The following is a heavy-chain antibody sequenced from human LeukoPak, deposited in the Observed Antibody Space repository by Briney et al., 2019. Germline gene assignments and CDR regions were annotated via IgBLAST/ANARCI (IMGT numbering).Heavy chain of an antibody. CDR3: ARSSGWRDAFDF. CDR2: TYNSGNT. D-gene: IGHD6-19*01. J-gene: IGHJ3*01. CDR1: GGSISISGFY. V-gene: IGHV4-31*03. Sequence: TLSLTCSVSGGSISISGFYWNRIRQLPGKGLEWIGYTYNSGNTCYNPSFGSRVTISTDTSMNQFFLKSHSVTAADTAVYYCARSSGWRDAFDFWGRGTMVTVSS.